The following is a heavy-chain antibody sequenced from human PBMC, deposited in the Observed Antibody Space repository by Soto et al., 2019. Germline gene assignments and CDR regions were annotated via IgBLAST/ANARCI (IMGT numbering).Heavy chain of an antibody. V-gene: IGHV1-69*13. J-gene: IGHJ4*02. CDR3: AREPLYGGNCISTSCYPTFGYFDY. CDR2: IIPIFGTA. D-gene: IGHD2-2*01. Sequence: ASVKVSCKASGGTFSSYAISWVRQAPGQGLEWMGGIIPIFGTANYAQKFQGRVTITADESTSTAYMELSSLRSEDTAVYYCAREPLYGGNCISTSCYPTFGYFDYWGQGTLVTVSS. CDR1: GGTFSSYA.